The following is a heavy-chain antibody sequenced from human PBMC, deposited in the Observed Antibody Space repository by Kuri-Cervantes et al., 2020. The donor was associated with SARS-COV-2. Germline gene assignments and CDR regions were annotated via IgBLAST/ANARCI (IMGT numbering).Heavy chain of an antibody. CDR3: ALDGV. V-gene: IGHV3-7*01. D-gene: IGHD3-3*01. CDR2: IKQDGSEQ. J-gene: IGHJ6*04. CDR1: GFTFSNYW. Sequence: LSLTCAASGFTFSNYWMSWVRQAPGKGLEWVANIKQDGSEQYYVDSVKGRFTISRDNANNSLYLQMNSLRAEETAVYYCALDGVWGKETTVTVSS.